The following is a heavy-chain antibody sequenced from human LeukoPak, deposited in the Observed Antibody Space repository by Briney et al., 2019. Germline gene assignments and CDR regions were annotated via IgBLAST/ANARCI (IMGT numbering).Heavy chain of an antibody. CDR1: GGTFSSYA. J-gene: IGHJ4*02. CDR2: IIPIFGTA. Sequence: SVKVSCKASGGTFSSYAVSWVRQAPGQGLEWMGGIIPIFGTANYAQKSQGRVTITTDESTSTAYMELSSLRSEDTAVYYCARVTRYYDSSYFDYWGQGTLVTVSS. CDR3: ARVTRYYDSSYFDY. V-gene: IGHV1-69*05. D-gene: IGHD3-22*01.